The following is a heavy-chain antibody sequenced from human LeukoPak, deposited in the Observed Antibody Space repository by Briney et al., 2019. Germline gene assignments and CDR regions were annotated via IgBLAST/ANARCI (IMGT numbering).Heavy chain of an antibody. Sequence: GGSLRLSCAASGFTFSSYGMSWVRQAPGKGLEWVSGISWNSGSIGYADSVKGRFTISRDNAKNSLYLQMNSLRAEDTALYYCAKDLTYSSSFTTDYWGQGTLVTVSS. V-gene: IGHV3-9*01. J-gene: IGHJ4*02. D-gene: IGHD6-13*01. CDR1: GFTFSSYG. CDR2: ISWNSGSI. CDR3: AKDLTYSSSFTTDY.